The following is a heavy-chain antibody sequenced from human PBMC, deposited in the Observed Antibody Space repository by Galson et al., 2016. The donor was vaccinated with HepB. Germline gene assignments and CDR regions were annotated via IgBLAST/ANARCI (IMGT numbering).Heavy chain of an antibody. J-gene: IGHJ4*02. CDR1: GFTFSGSA. CDR2: IRCKANSYAT. D-gene: IGHD2-21*02. Sequence: SLRLSCAASGFTFSGSAMHWVRQASGKGLEWVGRIRCKANSYATAYAASVKGRFTISRDDSKNTAYLQMNSLKTEDTAVYYCTRPKTTAIGSRSDYWGQGTLVTVSS. CDR3: TRPKTTAIGSRSDY. V-gene: IGHV3-73*01.